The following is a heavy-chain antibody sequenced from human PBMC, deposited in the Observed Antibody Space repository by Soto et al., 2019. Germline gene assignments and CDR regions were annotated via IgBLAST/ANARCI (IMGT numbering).Heavy chain of an antibody. CDR3: ARGRASGSYYLLDY. J-gene: IGHJ4*02. D-gene: IGHD3-10*01. Sequence: ASVKVSCKAAGNSFTSYDINWGRQATGHELEWMGWINPNSGNIGYAQKFQGRVTMTRDTAIRTAYMEVSRLRSDDTAVYYCARGRASGSYYLLDYWGEGTLGTVSS. V-gene: IGHV1-8*01. CDR1: GNSFTSYD. CDR2: INPNSGNI.